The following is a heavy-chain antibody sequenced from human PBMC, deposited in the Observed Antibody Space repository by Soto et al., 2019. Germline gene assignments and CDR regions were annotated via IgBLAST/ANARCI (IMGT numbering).Heavy chain of an antibody. V-gene: IGHV4-39*01. CDR1: GGSISSSSYY. CDR3: ARTYYDFWSGYYVAYYFDY. D-gene: IGHD3-3*01. CDR2: IYYSGST. J-gene: IGHJ4*02. Sequence: SETLSLTCTFSGGSISSSSYYWGWIRQPPGKGLEWIGSIYYSGSTYYNPSLKSRVTISVDTSKNQFSLKLSSVTAADTAVYYCARTYYDFWSGYYVAYYFDYWGQGTLVTVSS.